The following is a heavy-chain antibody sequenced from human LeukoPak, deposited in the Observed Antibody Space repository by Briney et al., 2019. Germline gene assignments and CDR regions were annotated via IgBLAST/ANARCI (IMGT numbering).Heavy chain of an antibody. V-gene: IGHV3-30-3*01. CDR1: EFTFSSYA. CDR2: ISYDGSNK. Sequence: GGSLRLSCAASEFTFSSYAMHWVRQAPGKGLEWVAVISYDGSNKYYADSVKGRFTISRDNSKNTLYLQMNSLRAEDTAVYYCARSQGRYFDWLLYPIDYWGQGTLVTVSS. CDR3: ARSQGRYFDWLLYPIDY. J-gene: IGHJ4*02. D-gene: IGHD3-9*01.